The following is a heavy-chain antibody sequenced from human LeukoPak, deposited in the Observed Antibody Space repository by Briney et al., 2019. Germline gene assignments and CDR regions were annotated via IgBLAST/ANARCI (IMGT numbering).Heavy chain of an antibody. CDR3: ARGSQAYGMDV. Sequence: ASVKVSCKASGYTFTSYDINWVRQATGQGLEWMGWMNPNSGNTGYAQKFQGRVTMTRNTSISTAYMEVSSLRSENTAVYYCARGSQAYGMDVWGQGTTVTVPS. J-gene: IGHJ6*02. V-gene: IGHV1-8*01. CDR1: GYTFTSYD. CDR2: MNPNSGNT.